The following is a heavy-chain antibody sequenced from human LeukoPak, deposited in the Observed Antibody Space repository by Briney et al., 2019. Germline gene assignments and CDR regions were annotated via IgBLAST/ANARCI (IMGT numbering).Heavy chain of an antibody. V-gene: IGHV3-21*01. CDR2: ISSSSSYI. D-gene: IGHD2-15*01. Sequence: GGSLRLSCAASGFTFGSYSMNWVRQAPGKGLEWVSSISSSSSYIYYADSVKGRFTISRDNAKNSLYLQMNSLRVEDTAVYYCARDPVVGAPFDYWGQGTLVTVSS. CDR3: ARDPVVGAPFDY. CDR1: GFTFGSYS. J-gene: IGHJ4*02.